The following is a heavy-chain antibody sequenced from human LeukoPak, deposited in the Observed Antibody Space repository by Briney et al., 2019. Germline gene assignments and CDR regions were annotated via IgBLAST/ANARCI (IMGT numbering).Heavy chain of an antibody. Sequence: PGGSLRLSCAASGFTFSGSAMHWVRQASGKGLEWVGRIRSKANSYATAYAASVKGRFTISRDDSKNTAYLQMSSLRAEDTGFYYCATTSDAPANVWGQGTLVTVSS. V-gene: IGHV3-73*01. CDR1: GFTFSGSA. CDR2: IRSKANSYAT. CDR3: ATTSDAPANV. D-gene: IGHD2-2*01. J-gene: IGHJ4*02.